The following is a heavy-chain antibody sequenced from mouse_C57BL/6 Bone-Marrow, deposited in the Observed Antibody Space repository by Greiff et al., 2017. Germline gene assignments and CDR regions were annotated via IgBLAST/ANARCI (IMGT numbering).Heavy chain of an antibody. D-gene: IGHD1-1*01. J-gene: IGHJ4*01. CDR1: GFTFSSYG. Sequence: EVQLVESGGDLVKPGGSLKLSCAASGFTFSSYGMSWVRQTPDKRLEWVATISSGGSYTYYPDSVKGRFTISRDNAKNTLYLQMSSLKSEDTAMYYCAGRDYSYAMDYWGQGTSVTVSS. CDR3: AGRDYSYAMDY. V-gene: IGHV5-6*01. CDR2: ISSGGSYT.